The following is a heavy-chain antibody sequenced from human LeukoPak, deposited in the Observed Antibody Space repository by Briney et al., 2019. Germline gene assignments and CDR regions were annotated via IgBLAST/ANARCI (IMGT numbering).Heavy chain of an antibody. J-gene: IGHJ6*03. V-gene: IGHV1-24*01. CDR3: AILTIGHYYYMDV. D-gene: IGHD3-9*01. CDR1: GYTLTELS. Sequence: SVKVSCKVSGYTLTELSMHWVRQAPGKGLEWMGGFDPEDGETIYAQKFQGRVTMTEDTSTDTAYMELSSLRSEDTAVYYCAILTIGHYYYMDVWGTGTTVTVSS. CDR2: FDPEDGET.